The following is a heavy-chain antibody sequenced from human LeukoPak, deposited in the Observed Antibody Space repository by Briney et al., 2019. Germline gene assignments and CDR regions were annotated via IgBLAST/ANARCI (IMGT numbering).Heavy chain of an antibody. CDR3: ARISVHYGDLFDC. Sequence: GGSLRLSCAASGFPFDTYWMSWVRQAPGKGLEWVANIKHDESEESYVDSVKGRFTISRDNARKSLYLQMKSLRAEDTAVYYCARISVHYGDLFDCWGQGTLVTVSS. V-gene: IGHV3-7*05. CDR1: GFPFDTYW. CDR2: IKHDESEE. J-gene: IGHJ4*02. D-gene: IGHD4-17*01.